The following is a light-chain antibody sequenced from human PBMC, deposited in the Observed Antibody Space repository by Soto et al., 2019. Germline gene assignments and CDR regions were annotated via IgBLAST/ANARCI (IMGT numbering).Light chain of an antibody. CDR3: QHYGSSLWT. J-gene: IGKJ1*01. Sequence: EIVLTQSPGTLSLSPGERAALSCRASQSLSSNYLAWYQQKPGQAPRLLIYGASNTAPGIPDRFSGRGSGTDFVLTISRLEPEDFAVYYCQHYGSSLWTLGLGTKVDIK. V-gene: IGKV3-20*01. CDR2: GAS. CDR1: QSLSSNY.